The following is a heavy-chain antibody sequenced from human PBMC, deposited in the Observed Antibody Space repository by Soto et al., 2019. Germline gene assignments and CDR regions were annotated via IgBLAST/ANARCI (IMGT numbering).Heavy chain of an antibody. V-gene: IGHV1-3*01. J-gene: IGHJ5*02. D-gene: IGHD6-13*01. Sequence: ASVKVSCKASGYTFTSHAMHWVRQAPGQRLEWMGWINAGNGNTKYSQKFQGRVTITTDTSASTAYMELSSLRSEDTAVYYCAREGIAAAGTSWFDPWGQETLVTVSS. CDR2: INAGNGNT. CDR1: GYTFTSHA. CDR3: AREGIAAAGTSWFDP.